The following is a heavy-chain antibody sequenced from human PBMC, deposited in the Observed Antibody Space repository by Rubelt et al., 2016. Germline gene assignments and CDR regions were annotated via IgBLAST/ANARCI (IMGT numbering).Heavy chain of an antibody. Sequence: QVQLVQSGAEVKKPGASVKVSCKASGYTFTSYYMHWVRQAPGQGLEWMGIINPSGCSTSYAQKFQGRGTMTRDTSTSTVYMERSSLRSEDTAVYYCARSPRYDFEDNWFDPWGQGTLVTVSS. D-gene: IGHD3-3*01. CDR3: ARSPRYDFEDNWFDP. CDR2: INPSGCST. V-gene: IGHV1-46*01. CDR1: GYTFTSYY. J-gene: IGHJ5*02.